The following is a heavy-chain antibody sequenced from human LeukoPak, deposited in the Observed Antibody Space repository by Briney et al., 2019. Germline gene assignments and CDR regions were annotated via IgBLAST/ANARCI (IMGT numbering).Heavy chain of an antibody. CDR3: ARVQGYCSSTSCYGYFDY. Sequence: GWSLRLSCASSVFTFSSYWMSWVRQAPGKGLEWVAHIKQDGSEKYYVDSVKGRFTISRDNAKNSLYLQMNSLRAEDTAVYYCARVQGYCSSTSCYGYFDYWGQGTLVTVSS. CDR2: IKQDGSEK. D-gene: IGHD2-2*01. J-gene: IGHJ4*02. V-gene: IGHV3-7*01. CDR1: VFTFSSYW.